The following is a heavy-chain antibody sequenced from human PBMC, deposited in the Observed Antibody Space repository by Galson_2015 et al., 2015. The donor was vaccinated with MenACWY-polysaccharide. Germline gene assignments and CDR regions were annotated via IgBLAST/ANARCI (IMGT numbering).Heavy chain of an antibody. J-gene: IGHJ4*02. CDR1: GFTFSNCW. Sequence: SLRLSCAASGFTFSNCWMSWVRQAPGKGLEWVANIKQDGSEKYYVDSVKGRFTISRDNAKNSLYLRMNSLRAEDTAMYYCASQTWTGYFDYWGQGILVTVSS. CDR3: ASQTWTGYFDY. V-gene: IGHV3-7*03. D-gene: IGHD3-10*01. CDR2: IKQDGSEK.